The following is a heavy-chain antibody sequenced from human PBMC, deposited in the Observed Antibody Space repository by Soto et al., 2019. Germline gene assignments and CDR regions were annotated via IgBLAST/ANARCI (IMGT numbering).Heavy chain of an antibody. V-gene: IGHV3-23*01. Sequence: EVQLLESGGGLVQPGGSLRLSCAASGFTFSSYAMSWVRQAPGKGLEWVSAISGSGGSTYYADSVKGRFTISRDNSKNALYLQMNSLRAEDTAVYYCANTEGSSEQNDYWGQGTLVNVSS. CDR1: GFTFSSYA. CDR3: ANTEGSSEQNDY. CDR2: ISGSGGST. J-gene: IGHJ4*02. D-gene: IGHD6-19*01.